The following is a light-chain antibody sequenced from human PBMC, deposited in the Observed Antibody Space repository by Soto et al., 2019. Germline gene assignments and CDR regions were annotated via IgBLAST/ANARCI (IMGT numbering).Light chain of an antibody. CDR1: SSNIGAGYD. CDR2: GNS. V-gene: IGLV1-40*01. J-gene: IGLJ2*01. CDR3: QSYDSSLRSTYVV. Sequence: QSVLTQPPSVSGAPGQRVTISCTGSSSNIGAGYDVHWYQQLPGTAPKLLIYGNSNRPSGVPDRFSGSKSGTSASLAITGLQAEDEADYYCQSYDSSLRSTYVVFGGGTKLTVL.